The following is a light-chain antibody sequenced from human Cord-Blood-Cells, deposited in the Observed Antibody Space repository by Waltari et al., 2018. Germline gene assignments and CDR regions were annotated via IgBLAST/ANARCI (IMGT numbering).Light chain of an antibody. J-gene: IGKJ2*01. CDR3: MQGIHLPYT. CDR2: EVS. CDR1: QSLLHSDRKTY. V-gene: IGKV2-29*02. Sequence: IVMTQTPLSLSVTPGQRASSPCKTSQSLLHSDRKTYVNWYLLKPGQSPQLLIYEVSSRFSGVPDRVSGSGSGTDVALRISRVEAEDVGVYYCMQGIHLPYTFGQGTKLEIK.